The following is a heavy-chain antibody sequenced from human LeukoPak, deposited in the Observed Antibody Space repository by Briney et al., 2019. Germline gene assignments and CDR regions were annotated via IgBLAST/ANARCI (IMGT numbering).Heavy chain of an antibody. CDR3: ARDINGYSSGWQRDNWFDP. D-gene: IGHD6-19*01. Sequence: SGGSLRLSCAASGLTFSNYWMNWVRQMPGKGLEWMGIIYPGDSDTRYSPSFQGQVTISADKSISTAYLQWSSLKASDTAMYYCARDINGYSSGWQRDNWFDPWGQGTLVTVSS. J-gene: IGHJ5*02. CDR2: IYPGDSDT. V-gene: IGHV5-51*01. CDR1: GLTFSNYW.